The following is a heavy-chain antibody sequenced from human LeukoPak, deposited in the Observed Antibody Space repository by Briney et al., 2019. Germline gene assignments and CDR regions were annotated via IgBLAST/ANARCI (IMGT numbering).Heavy chain of an antibody. J-gene: IGHJ6*03. V-gene: IGHV3-23*01. D-gene: IGHD3-3*01. CDR3: ARVDVFGVVSSDYYYYYMDV. CDR2: ISGSGDNT. Sequence: GGSLRLSCAASGFTFSHFAMSWVRQAPGKGLEWVSAISGSGDNTYYADSVKGRFTISSDNSKNTLFLQMNSLRGEDTAVYYCARVDVFGVVSSDYYYYYMDVWGKGTTVTVSS. CDR1: GFTFSHFA.